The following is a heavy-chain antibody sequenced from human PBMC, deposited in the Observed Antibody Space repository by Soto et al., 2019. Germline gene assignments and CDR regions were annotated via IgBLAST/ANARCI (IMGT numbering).Heavy chain of an antibody. J-gene: IGHJ4*02. CDR2: IIPILGIA. Sequence: ASVKVSCKASGGTFSSYTISWVRQAPGQGLEWMGRIIPILGIANCAQKFQGRVTITADKSTSTAYMELSSLRSEDTAVYYCARDPVDPNTWFGELPLDYWGQGTLVTVSS. V-gene: IGHV1-69*04. CDR1: GGTFSSYT. D-gene: IGHD3-10*01. CDR3: ARDPVDPNTWFGELPLDY.